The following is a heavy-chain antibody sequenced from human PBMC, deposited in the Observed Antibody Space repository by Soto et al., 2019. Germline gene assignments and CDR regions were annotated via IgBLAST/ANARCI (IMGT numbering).Heavy chain of an antibody. CDR3: ARDHYGDYYYYYYMAV. V-gene: IGHV3-7*01. CDR2: IKQDGSEK. D-gene: IGHD4-17*01. J-gene: IGHJ6*03. Sequence: EVQLVESGGGLVQPGGSLRLSCAASGFTFSSYWMSWVRQAPGKGLEWVANIKQDGSEKYYVDSVKGRFTISRDNAKNSLYLQMNSLRAEDTAVYYCARDHYGDYYYYYYMAVWGKGTTVTVSS. CDR1: GFTFSSYW.